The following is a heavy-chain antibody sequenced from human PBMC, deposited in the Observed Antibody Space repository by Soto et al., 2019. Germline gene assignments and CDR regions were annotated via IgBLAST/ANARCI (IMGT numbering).Heavy chain of an antibody. D-gene: IGHD2-2*01. V-gene: IGHV3-53*02. Sequence: EVQLVETGGGLIQPGGSLRLSCAASGFTVSNTYMTWVRQPPGKGLECVSVIYTAGGTNYADSMKGRFIISRDNSKNTLYLQMNSLRADDTAVYYCARALPVAKGGFDPWGQGTLVTVSS. CDR2: IYTAGGT. J-gene: IGHJ5*02. CDR3: ARALPVAKGGFDP. CDR1: GFTVSNTY.